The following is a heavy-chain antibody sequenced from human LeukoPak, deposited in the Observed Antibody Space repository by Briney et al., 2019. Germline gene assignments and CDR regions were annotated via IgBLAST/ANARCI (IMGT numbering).Heavy chain of an antibody. D-gene: IGHD3-22*01. CDR3: ARDVDYYYDSSGYWTRSAFDI. Sequence: PGRSLRLSCAASGFTFSSYAMHWVRQAPGKGLEWVAVISYDGSNKYYADSVKGRFTISRDNSKNTLYLQMNSLRAEDTAVYYCARDVDYYYDSSGYWTRSAFDIWGQGTMVTVSS. CDR2: ISYDGSNK. CDR1: GFTFSSYA. V-gene: IGHV3-30-3*01. J-gene: IGHJ3*02.